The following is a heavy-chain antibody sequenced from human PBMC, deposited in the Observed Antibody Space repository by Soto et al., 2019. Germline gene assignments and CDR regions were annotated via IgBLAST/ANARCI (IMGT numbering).Heavy chain of an antibody. CDR2: IIPIFGTA. CDR3: ARGPATVTQDYYYYYGMGV. J-gene: IGHJ6*02. V-gene: IGHV1-69*01. D-gene: IGHD4-17*01. CDR1: GGTFSSYS. Sequence: SVNVSCKSAGGTFSSYSISWVRQAPGQGLEWMGGIIPIFGTANYAQKFQGRVTITADESTSTAYMELSSLRSEDTAVYYCARGPATVTQDYYYYYGMGVWGQGTTVTVSS.